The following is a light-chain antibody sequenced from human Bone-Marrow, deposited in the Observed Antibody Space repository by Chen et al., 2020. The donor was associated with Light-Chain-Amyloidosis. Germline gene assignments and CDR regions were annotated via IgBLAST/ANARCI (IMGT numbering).Light chain of an antibody. CDR1: SRDVATYKF. CDR3: LSYAGSFTFV. V-gene: IGLV2-23*01. Sequence: QSALTQPASVSGSPGQSITISFPASSRDVATYKFVSWYQKHPGKAPKFIIYEGYKRPSGVSDRFSGSKSGKTASLTISGLQADDEADYYCLSYAGSFTFVFGTGTKVTVL. CDR2: EGY. J-gene: IGLJ1*01.